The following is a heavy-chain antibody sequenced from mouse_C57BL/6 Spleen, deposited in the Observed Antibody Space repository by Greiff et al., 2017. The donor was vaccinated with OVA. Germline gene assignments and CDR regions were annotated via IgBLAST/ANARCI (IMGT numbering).Heavy chain of an antibody. CDR2: IYPGDGDT. CDR1: GYAFSSSW. J-gene: IGHJ4*01. D-gene: IGHD2-2*01. V-gene: IGHV1-82*01. Sequence: LQESGPELVKPGASVKISCKASGYAFSSSWMNWVKQRPGKGLEWIGRIYPGDGDTNYNGKFKGKATLTADKSSSTAYMQLSSLTSEDSAVYFCARVIYYGYDEGYAMDYWGQGTSVTVSS. CDR3: ARVIYYGYDEGYAMDY.